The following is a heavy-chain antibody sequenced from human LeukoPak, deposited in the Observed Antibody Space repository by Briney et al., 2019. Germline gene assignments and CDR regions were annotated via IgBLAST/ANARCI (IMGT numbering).Heavy chain of an antibody. J-gene: IGHJ4*02. CDR1: GFTFSRYW. D-gene: IGHD1-14*01. Sequence: PGGSLRLSCAASGFTFSRYWMHWVRQAPGKGLVWVSRISSDGSITTYADSVRGRFTISRDNANNLLYLQMNSLRGEDTAVYYCTRDRSRAEDDWGQGTLVTVSS. V-gene: IGHV3-74*01. CDR2: ISSDGSIT. CDR3: TRDRSRAEDD.